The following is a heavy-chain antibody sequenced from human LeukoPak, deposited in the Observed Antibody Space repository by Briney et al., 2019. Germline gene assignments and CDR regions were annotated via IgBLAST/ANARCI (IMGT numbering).Heavy chain of an antibody. J-gene: IGHJ6*03. CDR1: GFTFSNIA. CDR2: ISGSAGSA. CDR3: ARASGWYERGPDYYYMDV. D-gene: IGHD6-19*01. Sequence: GGSLRLSCAASGFTFSNIAMTWVRQAPGKGLEWVSSISGSAGSAYYADSVKGRFSISRDNSKNTLYLQMNSLRAEDTAVYYCARASGWYERGPDYYYMDVWGKGTTVTVSS. V-gene: IGHV3-23*01.